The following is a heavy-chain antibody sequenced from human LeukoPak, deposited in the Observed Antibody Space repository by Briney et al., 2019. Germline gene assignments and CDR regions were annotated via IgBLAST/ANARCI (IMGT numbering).Heavy chain of an antibody. D-gene: IGHD3-9*01. CDR1: GGSITSFY. CDR3: ARIYYDESTGHYSLDY. Sequence: PSETLSPTCTVSGGSITSFYWTWIRQPPGQGLEYIGYIYYTGSANYNPSLQSRVTISPDTSKNQFSLRLRSVTAADTAVYYCARIYYDESTGHYSLDYWGRGTLVTVSS. CDR2: IYYTGSA. V-gene: IGHV4-59*01. J-gene: IGHJ4*02.